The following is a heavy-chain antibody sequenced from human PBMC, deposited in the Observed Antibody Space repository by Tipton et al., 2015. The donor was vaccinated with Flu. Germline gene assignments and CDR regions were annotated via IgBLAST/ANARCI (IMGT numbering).Heavy chain of an antibody. CDR2: IYYSGST. CDR1: GGSISSSSYY. Sequence: LRLSCTVSGGSISSSSYYWGWIRQPPGKGLEWIGSIYYSGSTYYNPSLKSRVTVSVDTSKNQFSLKLSSVTATDTAVYYCARRGAGGRAFDIWGQGTMVTVSS. V-gene: IGHV4-39*01. J-gene: IGHJ3*02. CDR3: ARRGAGGRAFDI. D-gene: IGHD1-26*01.